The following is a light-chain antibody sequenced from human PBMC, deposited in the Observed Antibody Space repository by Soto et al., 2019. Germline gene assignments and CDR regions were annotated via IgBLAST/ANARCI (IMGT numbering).Light chain of an antibody. J-gene: IGLJ1*01. CDR1: SSDVGGFNY. CDR2: DVT. V-gene: IGLV2-14*03. Sequence: QSALTQPASVSGSPGQSITISCTGTSSDVGGFNYVSWYQQHPGKAPKLMIYDVTNRPSGVSYRFSGSKSGNTASLTISGIQAADEADYYCNSYPSSSTYVFGTGTKLTVL. CDR3: NSYPSSSTYV.